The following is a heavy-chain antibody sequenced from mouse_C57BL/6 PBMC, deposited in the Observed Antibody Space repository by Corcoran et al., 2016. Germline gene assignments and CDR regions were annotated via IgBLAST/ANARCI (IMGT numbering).Heavy chain of an antibody. CDR1: GYTFTDYY. CDR3: ARLSPYYAMDY. Sequence: QVQLKQSGAELVKPGASVKLSCKASGYTFTDYYINWVKQRPGKGLEWIARIYPGSGNTYYNEKFKGKATLTEEKSSSTAYMQLSSLTSEDSAVYFCARLSPYYAMDYWGQGTSVTVSS. V-gene: IGHV1-76*01. J-gene: IGHJ4*01. CDR2: IYPGSGNT.